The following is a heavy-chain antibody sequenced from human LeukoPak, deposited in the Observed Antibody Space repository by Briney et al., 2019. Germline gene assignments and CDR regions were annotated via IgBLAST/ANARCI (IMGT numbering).Heavy chain of an antibody. Sequence: SVKVSCKASGGTFSSYAISWVRQAPGQGLEWMGRIIPILGIANYAQKFQGRVTITADKSTSTAYMELSSLRSEDTAVYYCARQTTVTTSLDYWGQGTLVTVSS. CDR3: ARQTTVTTSLDY. CDR2: IIPILGIA. V-gene: IGHV1-69*04. D-gene: IGHD4-17*01. J-gene: IGHJ4*02. CDR1: GGTFSSYA.